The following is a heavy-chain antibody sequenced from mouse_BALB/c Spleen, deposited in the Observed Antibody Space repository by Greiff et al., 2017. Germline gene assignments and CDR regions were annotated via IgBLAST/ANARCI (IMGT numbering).Heavy chain of an antibody. CDR2: INPDSSTI. CDR3: ARQGNYDEWFAY. J-gene: IGHJ3*01. D-gene: IGHD2-1*01. V-gene: IGHV4-1*02. CDR1: GYAFSRYW. Sequence: EVQLQESGGGLVQPGGSLKLSCTASGYAFSRYWMSWVRQAPGKGLEWIGEINPDSSTINYTPYLKVKCIITRDKAKNTLYLQMSKVRSEDTALDYCARQGNYDEWFAYWGQGTLVTVSA.